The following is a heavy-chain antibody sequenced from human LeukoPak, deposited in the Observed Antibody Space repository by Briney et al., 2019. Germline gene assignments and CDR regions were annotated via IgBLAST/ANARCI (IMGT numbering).Heavy chain of an antibody. CDR3: ARDVYSGSSYFDY. D-gene: IGHD1-26*01. Sequence: SVKVSCKASGGTFSSYAISWVRQAPGQGLEWMGGIIPIFGTANYAQKFQGRVTITADESTSTAYMELSSLRSEDTAVYYCARDVYSGSSYFDYWGQGTLVTVSS. CDR1: GGTFSSYA. V-gene: IGHV1-69*13. CDR2: IIPIFGTA. J-gene: IGHJ4*02.